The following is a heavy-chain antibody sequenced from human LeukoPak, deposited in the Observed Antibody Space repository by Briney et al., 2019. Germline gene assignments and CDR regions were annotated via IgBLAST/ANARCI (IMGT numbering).Heavy chain of an antibody. J-gene: IGHJ3*02. D-gene: IGHD6-13*01. V-gene: IGHV4-4*07. CDR2: IYTSGST. CDR3: ARHYSSSWYEGGAFDI. Sequence: PSETLSLTCTVSGGSISSYYWSWIRQPAGKGLEWIGRIYTSGSTNYNPSLKSRVTMSVDTSKNQFSLKLSSVTAADTAVYYCARHYSSSWYEGGAFDIWGQGTMVTVSS. CDR1: GGSISSYY.